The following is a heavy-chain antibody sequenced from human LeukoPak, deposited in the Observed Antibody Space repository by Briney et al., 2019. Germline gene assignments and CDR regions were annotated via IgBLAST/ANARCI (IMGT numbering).Heavy chain of an antibody. Sequence: SVKVSCKASGGTFSSYTISWVRQAPGQGLEWMGGIIPIFGTANYAQKFQGRVTITADESTSTAYMELSSLRSEDTAVYYCARVVVVVIESWFDPWGQGTLVTVSS. V-gene: IGHV1-69*13. CDR3: ARVVVVVIESWFDP. CDR2: IIPIFGTA. CDR1: GGTFSSYT. D-gene: IGHD3-22*01. J-gene: IGHJ5*02.